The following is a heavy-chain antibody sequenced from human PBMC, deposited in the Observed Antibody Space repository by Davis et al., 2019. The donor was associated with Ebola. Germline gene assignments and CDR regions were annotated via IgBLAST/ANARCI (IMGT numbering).Heavy chain of an antibody. Sequence: GESLKISCAASGFTFSTYAMSWVRQPPEKGLQCVSGIGGSGGNTYYADSVKGRFTISRDNSKNTLYLQMNTLRAEDTAVYYCAKDPARLRDNWFDPWGQGTLVTVSS. V-gene: IGHV3-23*01. D-gene: IGHD2-21*02. CDR1: GFTFSTYA. CDR2: IGGSGGNT. J-gene: IGHJ5*02. CDR3: AKDPARLRDNWFDP.